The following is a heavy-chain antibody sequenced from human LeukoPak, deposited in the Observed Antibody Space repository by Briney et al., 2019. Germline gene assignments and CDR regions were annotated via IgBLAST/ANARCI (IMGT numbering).Heavy chain of an antibody. CDR3: ASDQSIGTDLRYFFDY. D-gene: IGHD3-9*01. Sequence: PGGSLRLSCAASGITFSRYAMNWVRQAPGKGLEWVSYITSISNYIQYADSVKGRFTISRDNAKNSLYLQMNSLRDEDTAVHYCASDQSIGTDLRYFFDYWGQGTLVTVLS. J-gene: IGHJ4*02. CDR2: ITSISNYI. CDR1: GITFSRYA. V-gene: IGHV3-48*02.